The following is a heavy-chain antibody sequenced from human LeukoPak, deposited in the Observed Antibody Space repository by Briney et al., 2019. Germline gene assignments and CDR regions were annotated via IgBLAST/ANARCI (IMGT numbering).Heavy chain of an antibody. CDR1: GDSISDIDYY. CDR3: ARDSRILYL. CDR2: INHSGST. Sequence: SGTLSLTCTVSGDSISDIDYYWSWIRQPPGKGLEWIGEINHSGSTNYNPSLKSRVTISVDTSKNQFSLKLSSVTAADTAVYYCARDSRILYLWGQGTLVTVSS. D-gene: IGHD2-15*01. J-gene: IGHJ4*02. V-gene: IGHV4-34*01.